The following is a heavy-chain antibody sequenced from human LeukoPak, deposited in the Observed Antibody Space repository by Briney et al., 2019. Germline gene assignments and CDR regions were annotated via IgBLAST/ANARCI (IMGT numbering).Heavy chain of an antibody. CDR3: ARGGSGSSKYWVF. Sequence: GGSLRLSCAASGFTFSSYDMHWVRQATGKGLEWVSAIGTAGDTYYPGSVKGRFTISRDNAENSLFLQMNTLRVEDSAVYYCARGGSGSSKYWVFWGQGTLVTVSS. D-gene: IGHD1-1*01. J-gene: IGHJ4*02. CDR1: GFTFSSYD. V-gene: IGHV3-13*01. CDR2: IGTAGDT.